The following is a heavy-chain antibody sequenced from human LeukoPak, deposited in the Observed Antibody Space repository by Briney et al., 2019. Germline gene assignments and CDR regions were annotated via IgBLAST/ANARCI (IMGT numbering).Heavy chain of an antibody. D-gene: IGHD2-8*01. CDR2: INSDGIST. J-gene: IGHJ4*02. CDR3: ARDLNGHYLNY. CDR1: GFTFSSYW. Sequence: GGSLRLSCAASGFTFSSYWMHWVRQAPGKGLVWVSRINSDGISTSYADSVKGRFTISRDNAKNTLYVQMNSLRAEDTAVYYCARDLNGHYLNYWGQGTLVTVSS. V-gene: IGHV3-74*01.